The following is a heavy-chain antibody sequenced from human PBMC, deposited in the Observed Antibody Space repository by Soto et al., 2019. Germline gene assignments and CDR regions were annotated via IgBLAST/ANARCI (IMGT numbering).Heavy chain of an antibody. J-gene: IGHJ4*02. CDR3: ARDRRGRWLHLPIDY. CDR1: GFTFSSYS. D-gene: IGHD3-16*01. CDR2: ISSSGSTI. V-gene: IGHV3-48*04. Sequence: EVQLVESGGGLVQPGGSLRLSCAASGFTFSSYSMNWVRQAPGKGLEWVSYISSSGSTIYYADSVKGRFTISRDNAKNSLYLQMNSLRAEDTAVYYCARDRRGRWLHLPIDYWGQGTLVTVSS.